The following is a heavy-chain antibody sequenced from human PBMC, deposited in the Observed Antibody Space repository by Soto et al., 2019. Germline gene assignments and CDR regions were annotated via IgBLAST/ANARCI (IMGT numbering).Heavy chain of an antibody. CDR2: IWYDGSNK. CDR3: ARDMADYIGGKYYFDY. V-gene: IGHV3-33*01. J-gene: IGHJ4*02. Sequence: GGSLRLSCAASGFTFSSYGMHWVRQAPGKGLEWVAVIWYDGSNKYYADSVKGRFTISRDNSKNTLYLQMNSLRAEDTAVYYCARDMADYIGGKYYFDYWGQGTLVTVS. CDR1: GFTFSSYG. D-gene: IGHD4-4*01.